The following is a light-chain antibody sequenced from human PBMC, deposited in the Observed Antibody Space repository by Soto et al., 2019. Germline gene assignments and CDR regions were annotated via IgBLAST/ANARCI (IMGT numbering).Light chain of an antibody. CDR3: QSYDSSLSGYV. V-gene: IGLV1-40*01. CDR1: SSNIGAGYD. Sequence: QSALTQPPSVSGAPGQRVTISCTGSSSNIGAGYDVHWYQQLPGTAPKLLIYDNFNRPSGVPDRFSGSKSGTSASLAITGLQAEDEADYYCQSYDSSLSGYVFGAGTKDTVL. CDR2: DNF. J-gene: IGLJ1*01.